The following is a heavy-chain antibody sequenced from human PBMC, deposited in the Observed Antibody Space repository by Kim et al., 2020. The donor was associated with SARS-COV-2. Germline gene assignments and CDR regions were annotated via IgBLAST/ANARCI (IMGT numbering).Heavy chain of an antibody. Sequence: SETLSLTCTVSGGSISSSSYYWGWIRQPPGKGLEWIGSIYYSGSTYYNPSLKSRVTISVDTSKNQFSLKLSSVTAADTAVYYCARRPTDYYDSSGYYSLFDYWGQGTLVTVSS. CDR3: ARRPTDYYDSSGYYSLFDY. J-gene: IGHJ4*02. CDR2: IYYSGST. V-gene: IGHV4-39*01. D-gene: IGHD3-22*01. CDR1: GGSISSSSYY.